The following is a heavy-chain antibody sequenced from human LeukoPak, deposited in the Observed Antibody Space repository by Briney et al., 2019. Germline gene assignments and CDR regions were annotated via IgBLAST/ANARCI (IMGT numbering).Heavy chain of an antibody. J-gene: IGHJ5*02. CDR2: ISAYNGNT. CDR1: GYTFTSYG. V-gene: IGHV1-18*01. D-gene: IGHD3-22*01. CDR3: ERVGSSGHRGGFDP. Sequence: GASVKVSCKASGYTFTSYGISWVRQAPGQGLEWMGWISAYNGNTNYAQKLQGRVTKTTDTSTRTAYMELRSLRPDDRAVYYCERVGSSGHRGGFDPWGQGTLVIVSS.